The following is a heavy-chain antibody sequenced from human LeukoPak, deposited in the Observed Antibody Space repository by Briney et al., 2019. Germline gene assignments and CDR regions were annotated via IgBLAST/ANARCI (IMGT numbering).Heavy chain of an antibody. CDR3: AKGQGGRLGELSSSLFDY. CDR2: IYSGGST. J-gene: IGHJ4*02. D-gene: IGHD3-16*02. CDR1: EFSVGSNY. V-gene: IGHV3-53*01. Sequence: GSLRLSCAASEFSVGSNYMTWVRQAPGKGLEWVSLIYSGGSTYYADSVKGRFTISRDNSKNTLYLQMNSLRAEDTAVYYCAKGQGGRLGELSSSLFDYWGQGTLVTVSS.